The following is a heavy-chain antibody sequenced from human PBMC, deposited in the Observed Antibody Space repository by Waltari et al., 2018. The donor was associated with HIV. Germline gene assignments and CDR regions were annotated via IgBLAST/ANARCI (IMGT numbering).Heavy chain of an antibody. J-gene: IGHJ2*01. Sequence: EVQLLESGGGLVQPGGSLRLSCAASGFTFSSYAMRWVRQAPGKGLEWVSAISAGGVSTYYADSVKGRFTISRDNSKNTVYLKMNSLRGEDTAVYYCARDLGGYWYFDLWGRGTLVTVSS. D-gene: IGHD3-16*01. CDR3: ARDLGGYWYFDL. V-gene: IGHV3-23*01. CDR1: GFTFSSYA. CDR2: ISAGGVST.